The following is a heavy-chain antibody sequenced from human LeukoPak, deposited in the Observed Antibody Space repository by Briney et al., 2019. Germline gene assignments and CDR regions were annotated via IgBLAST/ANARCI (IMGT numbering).Heavy chain of an antibody. Sequence: GASVKVSCKASGYTFTSYGISWVRQAPGQGLEWMGWISAYNGDTNYAQKLQGRVTMTTDTSTSTAYMELRSLRSDDTAVYYCARAGYDILTPDYFDYWGQGTLVTVSS. CDR2: ISAYNGDT. V-gene: IGHV1-18*01. J-gene: IGHJ4*02. CDR3: ARAGYDILTPDYFDY. CDR1: GYTFTSYG. D-gene: IGHD3-9*01.